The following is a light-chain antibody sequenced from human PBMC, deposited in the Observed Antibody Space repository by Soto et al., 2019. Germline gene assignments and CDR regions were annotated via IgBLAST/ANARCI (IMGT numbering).Light chain of an antibody. J-gene: IGKJ2*01. CDR2: GAS. CDR3: QQYNDWPRT. CDR1: QSVSSN. V-gene: IGKV3-15*01. Sequence: EIVMTQSPATLSVSPGERATLSCRGSQSVSSNLAWYQQKPGQAPRLLIYGASTRATGFPARFSGSGSGTAFTLTISSLQSEDFAVYYCQQYNDWPRTFGRGTKLEIK.